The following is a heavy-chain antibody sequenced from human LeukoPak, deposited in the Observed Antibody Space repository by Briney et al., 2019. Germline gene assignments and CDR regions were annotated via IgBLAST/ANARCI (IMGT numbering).Heavy chain of an antibody. CDR1: DDSITVYY. V-gene: IGHV4-59*01. J-gene: IGHJ6*03. Sequence: SETLFLTCTVPDDSITVYYWTWIAKPPGKSLEWIGYVDHIGRTKFNPSLNSRPSLSRDTSNNFFSLRLRSVTAADTAVYFCARGRVSSSTWYSTYYYFFYMDFWGKGTTVTVSS. CDR2: VDHIGRT. CDR3: ARGRVSSSTWYSTYYYFFYMDF. D-gene: IGHD4-11*01.